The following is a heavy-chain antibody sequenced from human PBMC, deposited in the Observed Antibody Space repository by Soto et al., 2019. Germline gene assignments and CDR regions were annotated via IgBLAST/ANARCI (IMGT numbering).Heavy chain of an antibody. V-gene: IGHV3-23*01. CDR3: DN. CDR2: VTADGGT. J-gene: IGHJ3*02. Sequence: TGGSLRLSCEVSGFTVSSHAMTWIRQAPGKGPEWVSTVTADGGTYYTDSVKGRFAMSRDTSQNTLYLQMNSLGPGTFREDAFDNWGQGTTVTASS. CDR1: GFTVSSHA.